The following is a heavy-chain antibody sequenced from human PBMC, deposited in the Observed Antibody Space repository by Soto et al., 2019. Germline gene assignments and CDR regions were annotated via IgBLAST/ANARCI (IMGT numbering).Heavy chain of an antibody. J-gene: IGHJ6*02. V-gene: IGHV3-11*01. D-gene: IGHD2-21*01. CDR3: ARVVRAYYYYGMDV. CDR1: GFTFSDYY. CDR2: ISSSGSTI. Sequence: GGSLRLSCAASGFTFSDYYMSWIRQAPGKGLEWVSYISSSGSTIYYADSVKGRFTISRDNAKNSLYLQMNSLRAEDTAVYYCARVVRAYYYYGMDVWGQGTTVTVSS.